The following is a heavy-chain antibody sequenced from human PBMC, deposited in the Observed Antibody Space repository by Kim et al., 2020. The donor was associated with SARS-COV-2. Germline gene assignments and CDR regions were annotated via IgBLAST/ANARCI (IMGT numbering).Heavy chain of an antibody. CDR2: VSQSGYT. J-gene: IGHJ5*02. Sequence: SETLSLTCTVSGDSITTGHYYWAWIRQPPGRGLEWIGSVSQSGYTYYNPSLRSRLTISVDTSKNQFSLSLISLTAADTAVYFCARQTPNTYLFLETLRWFDPWGQGTLVTVSS. CDR1: GDSITTGHYY. CDR3: ARQTPNTYLFLETLRWFDP. D-gene: IGHD3-3*01. V-gene: IGHV4-39*01.